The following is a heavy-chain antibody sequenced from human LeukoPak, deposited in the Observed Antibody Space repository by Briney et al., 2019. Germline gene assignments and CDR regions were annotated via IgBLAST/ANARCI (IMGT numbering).Heavy chain of an antibody. Sequence: GGSLRLSCAASGFTFSSYAMSWVRQAPGKGLEWVAKIKQDGSEKYYVDSVKGRFTISRDNAKNSLYLQMNSLRAEDTAVYYCARGPTRANSSDYWGQGALLTVSS. CDR1: GFTFSSYA. V-gene: IGHV3-7*01. CDR2: IKQDGSEK. D-gene: IGHD2/OR15-2a*01. CDR3: ARGPTRANSSDY. J-gene: IGHJ4*02.